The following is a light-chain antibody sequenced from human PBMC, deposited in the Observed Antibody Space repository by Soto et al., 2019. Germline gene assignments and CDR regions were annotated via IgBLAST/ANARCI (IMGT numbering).Light chain of an antibody. V-gene: IGLV2-11*01. CDR3: CSFAGSDTFWV. Sequence: QSALTQPRSVSGSPGQSVTISCTGTSSDVGDYNYVPWYQQYPGKAPKLVIYDVSKRPSGVPDRFSGSKSGNTASLTISGLQAEDEAEYYCCSFAGSDTFWVFGGGTKVTVL. J-gene: IGLJ3*02. CDR1: SSDVGDYNY. CDR2: DVS.